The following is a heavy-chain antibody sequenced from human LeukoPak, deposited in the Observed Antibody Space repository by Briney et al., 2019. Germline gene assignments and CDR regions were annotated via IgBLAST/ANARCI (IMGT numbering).Heavy chain of an antibody. CDR2: IHNSGTT. Sequence: SETLSLTCTVSDXSISNDYWSWIRQPPGKGLEWIGYIHNSGTTNYNPSLKSRVTMSVDTSRNQFSLKLTSVTAADTAVYYCARYLRIEGKYNFDYWGQGTLVTVSS. CDR1: DXSISNDY. V-gene: IGHV4-59*01. CDR3: ARYLRIEGKYNFDY. J-gene: IGHJ4*02. D-gene: IGHD1-26*01.